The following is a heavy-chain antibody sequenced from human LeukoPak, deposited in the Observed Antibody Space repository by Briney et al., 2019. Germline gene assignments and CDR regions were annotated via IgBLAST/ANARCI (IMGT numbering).Heavy chain of an antibody. D-gene: IGHD6-13*01. Sequence: ASVKVSCKASGYTFTSYYMHWVRQAPGQGLEWMGIINPSGGSTSYAQKLQGRVTMTRDTSTSTVYMELSSLRSEDTAVYYCARDPREQQQLVPWDYWGQGTLVTVSS. CDR2: INPSGGST. J-gene: IGHJ4*02. V-gene: IGHV1-46*01. CDR3: ARDPREQQQLVPWDY. CDR1: GYTFTSYY.